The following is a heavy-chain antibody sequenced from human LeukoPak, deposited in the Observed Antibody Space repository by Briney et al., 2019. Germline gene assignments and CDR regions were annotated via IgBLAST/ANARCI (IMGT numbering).Heavy chain of an antibody. Sequence: PGGSLSLSCAASGLTFSNAWMSWVRQAPGKGLEWLARIKSATDGATIHYAAPVKGRFTISRDDSKDTLYLQMDSLKIEDTAVYFCTTDRAWELLPLLFWGQKTVVRVSS. CDR1: GLTFSNAW. D-gene: IGHD3-10*01. V-gene: IGHV3-15*01. CDR2: IKSATDGATI. J-gene: IGHJ4*02. CDR3: TTDRAWELLPLLF.